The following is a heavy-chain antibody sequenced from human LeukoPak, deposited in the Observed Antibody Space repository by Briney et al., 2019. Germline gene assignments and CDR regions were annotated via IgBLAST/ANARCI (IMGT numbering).Heavy chain of an antibody. CDR2: IIPIFGTA. Sequence: SVKVSCKASGGTFSSYAISWVRQAPGQGLEWMGGIIPIFGTANYAQKFQGRVTITADESTSTAYMELSSLRSEDTAVYYCARGGYDFWSGSPYFDYWGRGTLVTVSS. V-gene: IGHV1-69*01. J-gene: IGHJ4*02. CDR1: GGTFSSYA. CDR3: ARGGYDFWSGSPYFDY. D-gene: IGHD3-3*01.